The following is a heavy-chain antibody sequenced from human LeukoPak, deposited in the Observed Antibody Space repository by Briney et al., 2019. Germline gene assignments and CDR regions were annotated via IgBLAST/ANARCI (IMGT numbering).Heavy chain of an antibody. V-gene: IGHV3-74*01. CDR1: GFTFSSYW. D-gene: IGHD2-15*01. J-gene: IGHJ4*02. CDR2: INSDGSST. Sequence: GGSLRLSCAASGFTFSSYWVHWVRQAPGKGLVWVSRINSDGSSTSYADSVKGRFTISRDNAKNTLYLQMNSLRAEDTAVYYCARPYCSGGSCHRLFDYWGQGTLVTVSS. CDR3: ARPYCSGGSCHRLFDY.